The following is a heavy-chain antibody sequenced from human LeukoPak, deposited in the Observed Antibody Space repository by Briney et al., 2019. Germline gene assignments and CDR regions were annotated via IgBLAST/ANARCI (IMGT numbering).Heavy chain of an antibody. CDR1: GGSISSSSYY. D-gene: IGHD3-10*01. V-gene: IGHV4-39*07. CDR2: IYYSGST. Sequence: PSETLSLTCTVSGGSISSSSYYWGWIRQPPGKGLEWIGSIYYSGSTYYNPSLKSRVTISVDTSKNQFSLKLSSVTAADTAVNYCARFCFRNAVRGAIRRFVHSFDPWGQGTLVTVSS. CDR3: ARFCFRNAVRGAIRRFVHSFDP. J-gene: IGHJ5*02.